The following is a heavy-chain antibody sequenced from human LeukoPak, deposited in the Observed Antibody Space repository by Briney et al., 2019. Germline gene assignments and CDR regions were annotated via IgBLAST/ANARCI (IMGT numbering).Heavy chain of an antibody. Sequence: RASETLSLTCSVSDGSVGTYYWGWIRQPPGKGLEWIGYIYYSGSTTYNPSLKSRVTVSVDTSKNQFSLKLTSMTAADTAVYYCARGRLGRQHASFFDSWGQGTLVTVSS. CDR2: IYYSGST. CDR1: DGSVGTYY. CDR3: ARGRLGRQHASFFDS. V-gene: IGHV4-59*08. J-gene: IGHJ4*02. D-gene: IGHD2-2*01.